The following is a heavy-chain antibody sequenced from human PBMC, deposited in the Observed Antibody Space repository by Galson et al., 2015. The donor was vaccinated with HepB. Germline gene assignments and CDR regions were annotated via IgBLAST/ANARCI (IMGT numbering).Heavy chain of an antibody. D-gene: IGHD5-24*01. J-gene: IGHJ4*02. V-gene: IGHV4-34*01. CDR2: INHSGST. CDR1: GGSFSGYY. CDR3: ARDRDGYNRFDY. Sequence: SETLSLTCAVYGGSFSGYYWSWIRQPPGKGLEWTGEINHSGSTNYNPSLKSRVTISVDTSKNQFSLKLSSVTAADTAVYYCARDRDGYNRFDYWGQGTLVTVSS.